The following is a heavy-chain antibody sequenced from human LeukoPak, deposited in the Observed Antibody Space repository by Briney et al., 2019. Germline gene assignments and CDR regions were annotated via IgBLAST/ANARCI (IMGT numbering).Heavy chain of an antibody. CDR1: GFTVTGYW. J-gene: IGHJ4*02. V-gene: IGHV3-7*01. CDR2: IKEDGSEK. CDR3: ARRKTLDY. Sequence: GGSLRLSCAASGFTVTGYWMTWVRQAPGKRLEWVANIKEDGSEKYYVDSVKGRFTISRDSARNSLYLQMNSLRAEDTAVYYCARRKTLDYWGQGTLVTVSS.